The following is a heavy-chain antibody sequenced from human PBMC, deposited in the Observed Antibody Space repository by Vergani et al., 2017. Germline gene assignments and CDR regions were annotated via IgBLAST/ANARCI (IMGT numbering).Heavy chain of an antibody. D-gene: IGHD5-24*01. Sequence: QVQLVESGGGVVQPGGSLRLSYAASGFTFSSYAMHWVRQAPGKGLEWVALIWYDGSNKKYVDSVKGRFTISRDNSKNTLYLQMNSLRGEDTAVYYCAKEGGTVREGYSPGYWGQGTPVTVSS. CDR2: IWYDGSNK. CDR3: AKEGGTVREGYSPGY. V-gene: IGHV3-30*02. CDR1: GFTFSSYA. J-gene: IGHJ4*02.